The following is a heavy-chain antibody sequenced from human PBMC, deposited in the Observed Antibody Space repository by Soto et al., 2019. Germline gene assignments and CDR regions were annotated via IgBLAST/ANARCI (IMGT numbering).Heavy chain of an antibody. J-gene: IGHJ6*02. V-gene: IGHV4-59*01. CDR3: ARKGGGSSYYYCYGMDV. Sequence: QVQLQESGPGLVKPSETLSLTCTVSGGSISSYYLSWIRQPPGKGLELIGYIYYSGSTNYNPSLKSRVTLSVDTSKNQFSLKLSSVTAADTAVYYCARKGGGSSYYYCYGMDVWGQGTTVTVSS. CDR1: GGSISSYY. CDR2: IYYSGST. D-gene: IGHD1-26*01.